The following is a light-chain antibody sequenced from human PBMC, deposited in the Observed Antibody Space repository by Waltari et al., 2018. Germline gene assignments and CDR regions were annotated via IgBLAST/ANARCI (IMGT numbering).Light chain of an antibody. J-gene: IGLJ3*02. CDR1: SGHSTNV. V-gene: IGLV4-69*01. CDR3: QTGGHGTWV. Sequence: QLVLTQSPSASASMGASAKPTCPLASGHSTNVIDWLQPQPEKGPRFLMRVNSDGSHSKGDEIPDRFSGSSSGTERYLTISSLQSEDEADYYWQTGGHGTWVFGGGTKLTVL. CDR2: VNSDGSH.